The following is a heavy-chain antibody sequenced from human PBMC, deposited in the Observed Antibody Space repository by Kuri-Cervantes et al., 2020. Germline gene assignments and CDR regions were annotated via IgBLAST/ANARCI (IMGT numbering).Heavy chain of an antibody. Sequence: GGSLRLSCAASGFTFSRYAMSWVRQASGKGLEWVGRIRSKANSYATAYAASVKGRFTISRDDSKNTAYLQMNSLKTEDTAVYYCTRDSNAAMDMDSWGQGTLVTVSS. CDR3: TRDSNAAMDMDS. CDR1: GFTFSRYA. J-gene: IGHJ4*02. D-gene: IGHD5-18*01. V-gene: IGHV3-73*01. CDR2: IRSKANSYAT.